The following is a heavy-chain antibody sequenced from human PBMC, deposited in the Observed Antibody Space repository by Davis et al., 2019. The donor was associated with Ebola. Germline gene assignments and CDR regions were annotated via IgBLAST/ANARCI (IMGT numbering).Heavy chain of an antibody. CDR2: VSDDGSLQ. CDR3: ARDQGTYHYDSSGWCGY. V-gene: IGHV3-30*03. J-gene: IGHJ4*02. CDR1: GPPFRRYG. Sequence: PGGPLRPPCAALGPPFRRYGMHWLRQAPGKGLEWVALVSDDGSLQFYADSVKGRFTISRDNSKNTVYLQMNSLRPDDTAIYYCARDQGTYHYDSSGWCGYWGQGSRVIVSS. D-gene: IGHD3-22*01.